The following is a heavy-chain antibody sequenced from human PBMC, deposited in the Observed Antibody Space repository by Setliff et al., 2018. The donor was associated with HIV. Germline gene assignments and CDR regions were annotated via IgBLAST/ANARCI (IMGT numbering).Heavy chain of an antibody. V-gene: IGHV1-18*01. CDR2: ISGYNGHT. CDR3: ARVGPFEFDSSGYAEF. CDR1: GYTFSSFA. J-gene: IGHJ4*02. Sequence: CKASGYTFSSFAMSWVRQAPGQGLEWVAWISGYNGHTNYAQRFQGRVTVTTDTSTSTAYMELRSLRSDDTAVYFCARVGPFEFDSSGYAEFWGQGTPVTVSS. D-gene: IGHD3-22*01.